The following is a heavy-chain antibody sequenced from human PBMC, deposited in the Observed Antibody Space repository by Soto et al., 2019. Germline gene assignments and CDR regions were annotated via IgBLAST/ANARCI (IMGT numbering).Heavy chain of an antibody. CDR2: INPNSGGT. CDR3: ARWYSSSWYYYYYGMDV. D-gene: IGHD6-13*01. V-gene: IGHV1-2*04. CDR1: GYTFTGYY. Sequence: ASVNVSCKASGYTFTGYYMHWVRQAPGQGLEWMGWINPNSGGTNYAQKFQGWVTMTRDTSISTAYMELSRLRSDDTAVYYCARWYSSSWYYYYYGMDVWGQGTTVTVSS. J-gene: IGHJ6*02.